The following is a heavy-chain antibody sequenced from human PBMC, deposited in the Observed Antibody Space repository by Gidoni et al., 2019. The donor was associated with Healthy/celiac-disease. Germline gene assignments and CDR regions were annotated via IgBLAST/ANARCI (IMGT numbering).Heavy chain of an antibody. CDR1: GYTFTSYY. Sequence: QVQLVQSGAEVKKPGASVKVSCKASGYTFTSYYMHWVRQAPGKGLEWMGIINPSGGSTSYAQKFQGRVTMTRDTSTSTVYMELSSLRSEDTAVYYCANDFWSHWFDPWGQGTLVTVSS. CDR2: INPSGGST. J-gene: IGHJ5*02. CDR3: ANDFWSHWFDP. V-gene: IGHV1-46*01. D-gene: IGHD3-3*01.